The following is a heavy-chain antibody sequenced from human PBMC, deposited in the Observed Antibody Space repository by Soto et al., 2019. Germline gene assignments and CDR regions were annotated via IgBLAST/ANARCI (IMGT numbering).Heavy chain of an antibody. CDR2: IYSGGST. D-gene: IGHD3-9*01. Sequence: TGGSLRLSCAASGFTVSSNYMSWVRQAPGKGLEWVSVIYSGGSTYYADSVKGRFTISRDNSKNTLYLQMNSLRAEDTAVYYCATDILTGYLYGMDVWGQGTTVTVSS. CDR3: ATDILTGYLYGMDV. V-gene: IGHV3-53*01. CDR1: GFTVSSNY. J-gene: IGHJ6*02.